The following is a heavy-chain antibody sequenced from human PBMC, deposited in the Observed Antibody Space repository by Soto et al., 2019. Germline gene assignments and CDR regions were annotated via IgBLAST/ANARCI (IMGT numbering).Heavy chain of an antibody. D-gene: IGHD3-10*01. CDR3: ARVLLWFGELSQAAFDI. Sequence: QVQLVQSGAEVKKPGSSVKVSCKASGGTFSSYAISWVRQAPGQGLEWMGGIIPIFGTANYAQKFQGRVTITADESTSTAYMELSSLRSEDTAVYYCARVLLWFGELSQAAFDIWGQGTMVTVSS. J-gene: IGHJ3*02. V-gene: IGHV1-69*01. CDR1: GGTFSSYA. CDR2: IIPIFGTA.